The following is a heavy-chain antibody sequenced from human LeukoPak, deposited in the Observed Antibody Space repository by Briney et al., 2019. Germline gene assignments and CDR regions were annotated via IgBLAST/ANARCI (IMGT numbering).Heavy chain of an antibody. V-gene: IGHV3-30*03. Sequence: PGGSLRLSCAASGFTFSSYGMHWVRQAPGKGLEWVAVISYDGSNKYYADSVKGRFTISRDNSKNTLYLQMNSLSTEDTAVYYCARAGTAMVIYYFDYWGQGTLVTVSS. CDR3: ARAGTAMVIYYFDY. D-gene: IGHD5-18*01. J-gene: IGHJ4*02. CDR1: GFTFSSYG. CDR2: ISYDGSNK.